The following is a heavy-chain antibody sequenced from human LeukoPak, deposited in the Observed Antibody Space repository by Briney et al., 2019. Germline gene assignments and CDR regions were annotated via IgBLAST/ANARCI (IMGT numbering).Heavy chain of an antibody. D-gene: IGHD2-15*01. CDR3: AKDLYEIVVVVAAAPYYFDY. Sequence: GGSLRLSCAASGFTLRNYAMMWLRQAPGKGPEWVSAIRGSGGSTYYADSVKGRFTISRDNSKNTLYLQMNSLRAEDTAVYYCAKDLYEIVVVVAAAPYYFDYWGQGTLVTVSS. CDR1: GFTLRNYA. J-gene: IGHJ4*02. V-gene: IGHV3-23*01. CDR2: IRGSGGST.